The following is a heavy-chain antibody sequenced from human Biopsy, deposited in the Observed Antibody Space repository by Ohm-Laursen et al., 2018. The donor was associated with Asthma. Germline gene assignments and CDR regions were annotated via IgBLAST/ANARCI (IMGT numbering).Heavy chain of an antibody. Sequence: AASVKVSCKISGYSLTDLSMHWVRQPPGQGLEWMGGHDHEEGGTVNARRFQGRVTMTEDTSTDTAYMELSSLSSDDTAVYYCASDFPKDYVRYNFQFWGQGTLVTVSS. CDR1: GYSLTDLS. J-gene: IGHJ4*02. D-gene: IGHD4-17*01. CDR3: ASDFPKDYVRYNFQF. CDR2: HDHEEGGT. V-gene: IGHV1-24*01.